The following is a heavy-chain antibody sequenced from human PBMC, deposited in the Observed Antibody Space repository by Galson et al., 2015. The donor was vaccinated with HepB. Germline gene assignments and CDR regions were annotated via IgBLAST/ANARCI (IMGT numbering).Heavy chain of an antibody. CDR1: GFTFSSYS. CDR3: ARDSTSYSGTHYGMDV. V-gene: IGHV3-21*01. D-gene: IGHD2-2*01. CDR2: ISSSSSYI. J-gene: IGHJ6*02. Sequence: SLRLSCAASGFTFSSYSMNWVRQAPGKGLEWVSSISSSSSYIYYADSVKGRFTISRDNAKNSLYLQMNSLRAEDTAVYYCARDSTSYSGTHYGMDVWGQGTTVTVSS.